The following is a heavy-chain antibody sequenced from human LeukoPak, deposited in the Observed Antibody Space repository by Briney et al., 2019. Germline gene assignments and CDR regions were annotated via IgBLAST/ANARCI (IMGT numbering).Heavy chain of an antibody. J-gene: IGHJ4*02. D-gene: IGHD3-10*01. CDR2: ISSSSSYI. V-gene: IGHV3-21*01. Sequence: KPGGSLRLSCAASGFTFSSYSMNWVRQAPGEGLEWVSSISSSSSYIYYADSVKGRFTISRDNAKNSLYLQMNSLRAEDTAVYYCARVLLLWFGETYFDYWGQGTLVTVSS. CDR1: GFTFSSYS. CDR3: ARVLLLWFGETYFDY.